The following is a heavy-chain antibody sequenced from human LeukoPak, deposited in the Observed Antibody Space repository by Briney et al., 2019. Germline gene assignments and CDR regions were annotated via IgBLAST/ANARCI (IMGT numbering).Heavy chain of an antibody. CDR2: ISSSSSTI. D-gene: IGHD3-22*01. CDR1: GFTFSSYS. CDR3: ARAPHYYDSSGYFTYFDY. Sequence: TGGSLRLSCAASGFTFSSYSMNWVRQAPGKGLEWVSYISSSSSTIYYADSVKGRFTISRDNAKNSLYLQMNSLRAEDTAVYYCARAPHYYDSSGYFTYFDYWGQGTLVTVSS. V-gene: IGHV3-48*01. J-gene: IGHJ4*02.